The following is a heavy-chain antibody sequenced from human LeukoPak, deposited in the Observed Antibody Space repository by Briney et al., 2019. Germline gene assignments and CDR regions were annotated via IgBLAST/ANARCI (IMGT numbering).Heavy chain of an antibody. CDR3: ARRRDGYNYYFDY. V-gene: IGHV1-69*05. D-gene: IGHD5-24*01. CDR2: IIPIFGTA. Sequence: ASVKVSYKASGGSFSSYTISWVRQAPGQGLEWMGGIIPIFGTANYAQKFQGRVTITTDESTSTAYMELSSLRSEDTAVYYCARRRDGYNYYFDYWGQGTLVTVSS. CDR1: GGSFSSYT. J-gene: IGHJ4*02.